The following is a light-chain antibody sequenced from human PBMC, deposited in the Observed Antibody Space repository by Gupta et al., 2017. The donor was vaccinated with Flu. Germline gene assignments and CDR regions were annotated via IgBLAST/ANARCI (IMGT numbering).Light chain of an antibody. V-gene: IGKV1-5*03. CDR2: KAS. Sequence: VGDRVTFTCRASQNIGIWLAWYQQKPGKVPKLLIYKASTLEIGVPSRFSGSGSGTEFTLTINSLQPDDSATYYCQRYDSLWTFGQGTRVEVK. J-gene: IGKJ1*01. CDR1: QNIGIW. CDR3: QRYDSLWT.